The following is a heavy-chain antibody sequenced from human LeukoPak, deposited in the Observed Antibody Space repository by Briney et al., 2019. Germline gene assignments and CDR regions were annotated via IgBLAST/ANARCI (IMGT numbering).Heavy chain of an antibody. Sequence: SETQSLTCAVYGGFFSGYYWSWIRQPPGKGLEWIGEINHSGSTNYNPSLKSRVTISVDTSKNQFSLKLNSVTAADTAVYYCATCGGGIAAAGSLDYWGQGTLVTVSS. CDR2: INHSGST. CDR3: ATCGGGIAAAGSLDY. J-gene: IGHJ4*02. D-gene: IGHD6-13*01. CDR1: GGFFSGYY. V-gene: IGHV4-34*01.